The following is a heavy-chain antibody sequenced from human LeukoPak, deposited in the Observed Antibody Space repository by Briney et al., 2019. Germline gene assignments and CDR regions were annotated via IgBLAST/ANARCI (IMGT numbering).Heavy chain of an antibody. CDR1: GFTVSSNY. CDR2: IYSGGST. J-gene: IGHJ4*02. V-gene: IGHV3-66*01. CDR3: AKSSSGSYRDYFDY. D-gene: IGHD3-10*01. Sequence: GGSLRLSCAASGFTVSSNYMSWVRQAPGKGLEWVSVIYSGGSTYYADSVKGRFTISRDNSKNTLYLQMNSLRAEDTAVYYCAKSSSGSYRDYFDYWGQGTLVTVSS.